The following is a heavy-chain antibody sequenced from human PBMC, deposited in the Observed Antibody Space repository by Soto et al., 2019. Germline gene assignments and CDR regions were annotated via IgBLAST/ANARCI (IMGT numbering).Heavy chain of an antibody. CDR2: IIPIFGTA. CDR3: ARGGIAAAGTSDY. Sequence: SVKVSCKASGGTFSSYAISWVRQAPGQGLEWMGGIIPIFGTANYAQKFQGRVTITADESTSTAYMELSSLRSEDTAVYYCARGGIAAAGTSDYWGQGTLVTVSS. CDR1: GGTFSSYA. J-gene: IGHJ4*02. D-gene: IGHD6-13*01. V-gene: IGHV1-69*13.